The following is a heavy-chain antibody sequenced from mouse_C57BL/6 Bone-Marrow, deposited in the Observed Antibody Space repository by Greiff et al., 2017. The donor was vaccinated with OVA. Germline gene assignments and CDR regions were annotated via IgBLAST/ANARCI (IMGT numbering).Heavy chain of an antibody. Sequence: EVQGVEPGGGLVQPKGSLKLSCAASGFSFNTYAMTWVRQAPGKGLEWVARIRSKSNNYATYYADSVKDRFTISSNESESMLYLQMNHLKTEDTAMYYCVGHKIEGDDGPWFAYWGQGTLVTVSA. V-gene: IGHV10-1*01. CDR1: GFSFNTYA. CDR3: VGHKIEGDDGPWFAY. CDR2: IRSKSNNYAT. J-gene: IGHJ3*01. D-gene: IGHD2-3*01.